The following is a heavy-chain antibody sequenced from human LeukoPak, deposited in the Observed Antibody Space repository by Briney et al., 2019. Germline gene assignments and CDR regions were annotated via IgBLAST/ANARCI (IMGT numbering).Heavy chain of an antibody. J-gene: IGHJ4*02. CDR1: GFTYSNYE. Sequence: QPGGSLRLSCSASGFTYSNYEMNWVRQAPGKGLEGVANIKQDGSEKYYVDSVKGRFTISRDNAKNSLYLQLNSLRAEDTAVYYCVRTGVLGWGRRVCYFDYWGQGTLVTVSS. D-gene: IGHD2-21*01. CDR2: IKQDGSEK. CDR3: VRTGVLGWGRRVCYFDY. V-gene: IGHV3-7*01.